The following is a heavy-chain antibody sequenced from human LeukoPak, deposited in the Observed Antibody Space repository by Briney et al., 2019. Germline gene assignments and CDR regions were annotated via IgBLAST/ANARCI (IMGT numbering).Heavy chain of an antibody. CDR1: GYTFTSYY. CDR2: INPSGGST. J-gene: IGHJ4*02. Sequence: GASVKVSCKASGYTFTSYYMHWVRQAPGQGLEWMGIINPSGGSTSYAQKFQGRVTMTRDTSTSTVYMELSSLRSEDTAVYCCARDPRTSIVVVPAAMSAFDYWGQGTLVTVSS. D-gene: IGHD2-2*01. CDR3: ARDPRTSIVVVPAAMSAFDY. V-gene: IGHV1-46*01.